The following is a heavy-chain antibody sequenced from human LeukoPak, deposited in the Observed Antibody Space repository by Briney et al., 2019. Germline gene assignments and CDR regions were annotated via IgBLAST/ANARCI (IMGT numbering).Heavy chain of an antibody. Sequence: PGGSLRLSCAASGFTFSSYGMHWVRQAPGKGLEWVAVISYDGSNKYYADSVKGRFTISGDNSKNTLYLQMNSLRAEDTAVYYCARGEGYYFDYWGQGTLVTVSS. CDR1: GFTFSSYG. CDR2: ISYDGSNK. D-gene: IGHD1-26*01. V-gene: IGHV3-30*03. J-gene: IGHJ4*02. CDR3: ARGEGYYFDY.